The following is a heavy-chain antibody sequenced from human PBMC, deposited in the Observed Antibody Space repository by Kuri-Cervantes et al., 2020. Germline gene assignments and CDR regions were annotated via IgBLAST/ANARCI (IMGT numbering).Heavy chain of an antibody. CDR3: AGMTGYSSGWYWFDP. CDR2: ISYDGSNK. V-gene: IGHV3-30-3*01. J-gene: IGHJ5*02. Sequence: LSLTRAASGFTFSSYAMHWVRQAPGKGLEWVAVISYDGSNKYYADSVKGRFTISRDNSKNTLYLQMNSLRAEDTAVYYCAGMTGYSSGWYWFDPWGQGTLVTVSS. D-gene: IGHD6-19*01. CDR1: GFTFSSYA.